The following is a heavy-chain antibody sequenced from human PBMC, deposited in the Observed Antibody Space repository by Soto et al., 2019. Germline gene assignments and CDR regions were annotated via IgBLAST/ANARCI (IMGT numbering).Heavy chain of an antibody. D-gene: IGHD2-2*01. CDR1: GFTFSSYA. CDR3: AKVSGVYCSSTSCYSPPNY. V-gene: IGHV3-23*01. Sequence: GGSLRLSCAASGFTFSSYAMSWVRQAPGKGLEWVSAISGSGGSTYYADSVKGRFTISRDNSKNTLYLQMNSLRAEDTAVYYCAKVSGVYCSSTSCYSPPNYWGQGTLVTVSS. CDR2: ISGSGGST. J-gene: IGHJ4*02.